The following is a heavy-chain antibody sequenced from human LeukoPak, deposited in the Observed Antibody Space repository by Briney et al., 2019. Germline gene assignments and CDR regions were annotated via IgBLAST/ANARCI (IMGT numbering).Heavy chain of an antibody. CDR1: GYTFSNHG. J-gene: IGHJ4*02. CDR3: ARDRGGDRFDY. CDR2: ISDSGNSI. Sequence: PGGSLRLSCADSGYTFSNHGMQWVRQAPGEGLERVSFISDSGNSISYRDSVKGRFTISRDNAKNSLYLQMNSLRGEDTGLCYCARDRGGDRFDYWGQGTLVTVSS. V-gene: IGHV3-48*03. D-gene: IGHD3-10*01.